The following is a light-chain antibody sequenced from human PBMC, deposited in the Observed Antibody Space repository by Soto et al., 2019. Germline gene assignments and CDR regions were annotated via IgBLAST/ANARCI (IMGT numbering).Light chain of an antibody. CDR2: EGS. CDR1: SSHVGSYKL. CDR3: CSYAGSSTFSYVV. J-gene: IGLJ2*01. Sequence: QSALTQPASVSGSPGQSITISCTGTSSHVGSYKLVSWYQQHPGKAPKLMIYEGSKLPTGVSNRFSGSKSGNTASLTISALQAEDEADYYCCSYAGSSTFSYVVFGGGTKLTVL. V-gene: IGLV2-23*03.